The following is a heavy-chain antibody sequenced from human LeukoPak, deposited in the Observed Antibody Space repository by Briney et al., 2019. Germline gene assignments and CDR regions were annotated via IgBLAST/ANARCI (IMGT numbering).Heavy chain of an antibody. CDR3: ARQGTAYSFDF. D-gene: IGHD5-12*01. CDR2: IYSTGTT. J-gene: IGHJ4*02. Sequence: SETLSLTCTVSGGSISSYYWSWIRQPPGKGLEWIGYIYSTGTTNYNPSLKSRVTISVDASKNQFSLKLSSVTAADTAVYYCARQGTAYSFDFWGQGTLVSVSS. CDR1: GGSISSYY. V-gene: IGHV4-59*08.